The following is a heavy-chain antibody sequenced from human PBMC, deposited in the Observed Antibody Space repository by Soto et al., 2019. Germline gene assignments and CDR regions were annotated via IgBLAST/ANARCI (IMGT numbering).Heavy chain of an antibody. V-gene: IGHV1-3*01. CDR1: GYTFTSYA. CDR2: INPGNGNT. D-gene: IGHD4-17*01. Sequence: QVQVVQSGAEVKKPGASVKVSCKASGYTFTSYAMHWVRQAPGQRLEWMGWINPGNGNTKNSQKFQGRVTITRDTFGSTAYMELSSLRSEDTAVYYCARGASSVTTFYFDLWGRGTLVTVS. CDR3: ARGASSVTTFYFDL. J-gene: IGHJ2*01.